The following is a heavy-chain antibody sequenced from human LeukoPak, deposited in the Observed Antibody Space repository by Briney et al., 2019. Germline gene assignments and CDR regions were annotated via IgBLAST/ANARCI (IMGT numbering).Heavy chain of an antibody. Sequence: GGTLRLSCAASGFTFSSYIMNWVRQAPGPGLEGVSSISSSSYIYYAGSVKGRFTISRDNVKNSLYLQMNSLRAEDTAVYYCARDQEKYCSSTSCYSPLDYWGQGTLVTVSS. J-gene: IGHJ4*02. CDR1: GFTFSSYI. D-gene: IGHD2-2*02. V-gene: IGHV3-21*01. CDR3: ARDQEKYCSSTSCYSPLDY. CDR2: ISSSSYI.